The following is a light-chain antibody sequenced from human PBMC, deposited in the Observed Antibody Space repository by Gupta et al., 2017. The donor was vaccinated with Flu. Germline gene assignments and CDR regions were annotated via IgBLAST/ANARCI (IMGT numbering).Light chain of an antibody. J-gene: IGKJ1*01. CDR2: WAS. CDR3: QQYYSTPRT. Sequence: DIVMTPSPDSLAVSLGERATINCKSSQSVLYSSNNTNYLAWYQQKPGQPPKLLMYWASTRESGVPDRFSGSGSGTDFTLTISSLQAEDVAVYYCQQYYSTPRTFGQGTKVEIK. V-gene: IGKV4-1*01. CDR1: QSVLYSSNNTNY.